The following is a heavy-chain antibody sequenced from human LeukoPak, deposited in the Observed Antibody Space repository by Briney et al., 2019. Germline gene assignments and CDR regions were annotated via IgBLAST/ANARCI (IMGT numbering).Heavy chain of an antibody. CDR3: ARPPPRITIFGVVIAADYYDYMNV. J-gene: IGHJ6*03. V-gene: IGHV1-18*01. CDR1: GYTFTSFG. D-gene: IGHD3-3*01. Sequence: GATLKLSCTASGYTFTSFGISGVRRDPRQGVEGMGGISAYNGNTNYAPTLQGRVTMTTDTSTSTAYMELRSLRSDGTAVYYCARPPPRITIFGVVIAADYYDYMNVWGKGTTVTVSS. CDR2: ISAYNGNT.